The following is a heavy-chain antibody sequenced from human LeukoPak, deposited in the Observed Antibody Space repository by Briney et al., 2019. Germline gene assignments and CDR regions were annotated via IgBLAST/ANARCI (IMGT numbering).Heavy chain of an antibody. D-gene: IGHD5-12*01. V-gene: IGHV1-69*13. CDR3: ARGPSGYHNT. CDR2: IIPIFGTA. Sequence: EASVEVSCKASGGTFSSYAISWVRQAPGQGLEWMGGIIPIFGTANYAQKFQGRVTITADESTSTAYMELSSLRSEDTAVYYCARGPSGYHNTGGQGTLVTVSS. CDR1: GGTFSSYA. J-gene: IGHJ4*02.